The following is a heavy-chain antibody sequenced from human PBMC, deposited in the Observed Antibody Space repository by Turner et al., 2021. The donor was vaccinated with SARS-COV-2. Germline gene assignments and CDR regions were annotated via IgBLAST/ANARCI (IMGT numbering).Heavy chain of an antibody. CDR2: FYKIGSI. CDR3: ARHQGSTSGYDHGMNV. D-gene: IGHD1-1*01. V-gene: IGHV4-59*08. J-gene: IGHJ6*02. CDR1: GGSISSKS. Sequence: QVQLQESGPGLVRPSETLSLTCTVSGGSISSKSWSWIRQSPGRGLEWIGYFYKIGSIDYNPTLRSRVTIPVDTSKNQLSLNLFSMTAADTAVYYCARHQGSTSGYDHGMNVWGQGTAVIVSS.